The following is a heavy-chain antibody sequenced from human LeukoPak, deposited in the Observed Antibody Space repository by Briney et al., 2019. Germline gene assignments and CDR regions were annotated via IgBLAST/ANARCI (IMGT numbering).Heavy chain of an antibody. J-gene: IGHJ4*02. CDR3: ARDNGYLQYSSSLDY. CDR1: GFTFSSYG. D-gene: IGHD6-6*01. V-gene: IGHV3-33*08. Sequence: GGSLRLSCAASGFTFSSYGMHWVRHAPGKGLEWVVVIWYDGSNKYYADSVKGRFTISRDNSKNTLYLQMNSLRAEDTAVYYCARDNGYLQYSSSLDYWGQGTLVTVSS. CDR2: IWYDGSNK.